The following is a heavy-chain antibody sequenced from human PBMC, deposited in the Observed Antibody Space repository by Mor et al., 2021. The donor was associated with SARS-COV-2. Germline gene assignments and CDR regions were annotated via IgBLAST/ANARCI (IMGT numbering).Heavy chain of an antibody. D-gene: IGHD1-1*01. Sequence: GKGLDWVSSISSSSSYIYYADSVKGRFTISRDNAKNSLYLQMNSLRAEDTAVYYCARDRPGGVRPSGMDVWGQG. CDR3: ARDRPGGVRPSGMDV. J-gene: IGHJ6*02. V-gene: IGHV3-21*01. CDR2: ISSSSSYI.